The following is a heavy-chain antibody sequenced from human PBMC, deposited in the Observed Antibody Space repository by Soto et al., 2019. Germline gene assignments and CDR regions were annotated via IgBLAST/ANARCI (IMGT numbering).Heavy chain of an antibody. CDR1: GGTFSSYA. Sequence: AVKVSCKASGGTFSSYAISWVRQAPGQGIEWMGGIIPIFGTANYAQKFQGRVTITADEPTSTAYMELSSLISEDTAVYYCARDRALHPSLLTGSYYNGEYYYYGIDVWGQGTTVTVSS. CDR2: IIPIFGTA. J-gene: IGHJ6*02. D-gene: IGHD3-10*01. CDR3: ARDRALHPSLLTGSYYNGEYYYYGIDV. V-gene: IGHV1-69*13.